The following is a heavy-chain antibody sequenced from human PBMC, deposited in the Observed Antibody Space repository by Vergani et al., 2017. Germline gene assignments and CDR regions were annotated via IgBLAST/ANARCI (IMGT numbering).Heavy chain of an antibody. CDR2: ISWDGGST. V-gene: IGHV3-43D*04. Sequence: EVQLVESGGVVVQPGGSLRLSCAASGFTFDDYAMHWVRQAPGKGLEWVSLISWDGGSTYYADSVKGRFTISRDNSKNSLYLQMNSLRAEDTALYYCAKEGGLSYYDSSGYRAPYYFDYWGQGTLVNVSS. D-gene: IGHD3-22*01. CDR3: AKEGGLSYYDSSGYRAPYYFDY. CDR1: GFTFDDYA. J-gene: IGHJ4*02.